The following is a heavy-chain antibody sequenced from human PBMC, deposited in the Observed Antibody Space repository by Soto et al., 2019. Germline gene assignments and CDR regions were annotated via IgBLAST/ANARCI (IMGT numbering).Heavy chain of an antibody. CDR2: ISAYNGNT. CDR1: GYTFTSYG. D-gene: IGHD2-2*01. Sequence: ASVKVSCKASGYTFTSYGISWVLRAPGQGLEWMGWISAYNGNTNYAQKLQGRVTMTTDTSTSTAYMELRSLRSDDTAVYYCARDVPRYCSSTSCYGGIRGYGMDVWGQGTTVTVSS. CDR3: ARDVPRYCSSTSCYGGIRGYGMDV. J-gene: IGHJ6*02. V-gene: IGHV1-18*01.